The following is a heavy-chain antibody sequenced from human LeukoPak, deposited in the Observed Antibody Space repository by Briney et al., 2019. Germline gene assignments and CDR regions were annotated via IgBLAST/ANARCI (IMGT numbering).Heavy chain of an antibody. D-gene: IGHD2-8*01. CDR1: GFSFSSNW. J-gene: IGHJ4*02. CDR3: AREMAV. Sequence: GGSLRLSCTASGFSFSSNWMTWVRQAPGKGLEWVGNINPDGSEKFYVDSVRGRFTISRGNSKNTLYLQMNSLRAEDTAVYYCAREMAVWGQGALVTVSS. CDR2: INPDGSEK. V-gene: IGHV3-7*01.